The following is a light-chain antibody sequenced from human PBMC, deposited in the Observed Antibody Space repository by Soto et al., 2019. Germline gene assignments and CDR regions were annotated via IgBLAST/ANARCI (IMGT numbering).Light chain of an antibody. CDR1: QSVTSNY. Sequence: EIVLTQSPGTLSSSRGEGVTLSCRASQSVTSNYLAWYQQKPGQSPRLLIFGASIRDTGLPDRFSGGGSGRDFTLTISRLEPEDSAVYYCHQYGISPGTFGQGTKVDIK. CDR2: GAS. V-gene: IGKV3-20*01. J-gene: IGKJ1*01. CDR3: HQYGISPGT.